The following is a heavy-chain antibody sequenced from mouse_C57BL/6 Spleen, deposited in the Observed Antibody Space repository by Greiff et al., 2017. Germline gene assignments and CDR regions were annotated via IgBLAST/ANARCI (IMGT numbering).Heavy chain of an antibody. Sequence: EVQLQESGAELVRPGASVKLSCTASGFNIKDDYMHWVKQRPEQGLEWIGWIDPENGDTEYASKFQGKATITADTSSNTAYLQLSSLTSEDTAVYYCTTGSFAYWGQGTLVTVSA. CDR2: IDPENGDT. J-gene: IGHJ3*01. V-gene: IGHV14-4*01. CDR1: GFNIKDDY. CDR3: TTGSFAY.